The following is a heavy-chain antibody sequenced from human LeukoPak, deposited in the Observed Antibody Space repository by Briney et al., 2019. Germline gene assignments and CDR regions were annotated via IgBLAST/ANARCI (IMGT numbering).Heavy chain of an antibody. D-gene: IGHD1-1*01. J-gene: IGHJ4*02. CDR3: AKGPRYPPYYFDY. CDR2: LSGSGGST. CDR1: GFTFSSYA. V-gene: IGHV3-23*01. Sequence: GGSLRLSCAASGFTFSSYAMSWVRQAPGKGLEWVSALSGSGGSTYYADSVKGRFTISRDNSKNTLYLQMNSLRAEDTAVYYCAKGPRYPPYYFDYWGQGTLVTVSS.